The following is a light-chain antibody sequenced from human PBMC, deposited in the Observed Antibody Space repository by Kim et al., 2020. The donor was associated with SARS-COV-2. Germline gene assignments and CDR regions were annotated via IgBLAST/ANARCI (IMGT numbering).Light chain of an antibody. CDR3: QQRNSWPPAVT. CDR1: QSIDTY. J-gene: IGKJ4*01. Sequence: PGERATLSCRASQSIDTYLAWYQQSPGQAPRLLVYDASNRATGVPDRFSGSGSGTDFTLTISSLEPEDFSTYYCQQRNSWPPAVTFGGGTKVDIK. V-gene: IGKV3-11*01. CDR2: DAS.